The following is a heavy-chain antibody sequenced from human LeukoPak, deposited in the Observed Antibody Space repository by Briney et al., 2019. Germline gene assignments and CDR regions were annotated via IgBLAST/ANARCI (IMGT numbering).Heavy chain of an antibody. CDR3: AKDFQAEYFQH. CDR2: ISGSGGST. Sequence: GGSLRLSCAASGFTFSSYAMSWVRQAPGKGLEWVSAISGSGGSTYYADSVKGRSTISRDNSKNTLYLQMNSLRAEDTAVYYCAKDFQAEYFQHWGQGTLVTVSS. V-gene: IGHV3-23*01. J-gene: IGHJ1*01. CDR1: GFTFSSYA.